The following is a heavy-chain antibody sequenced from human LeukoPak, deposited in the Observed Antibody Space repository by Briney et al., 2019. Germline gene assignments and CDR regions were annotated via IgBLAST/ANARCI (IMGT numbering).Heavy chain of an antibody. CDR1: GGSVSSGDYY. D-gene: IGHD3-16*01. Sequence: SETLSLTCLVSGGSVSSGDYYWTWVRQHPGKALEYIGYIFYNGNTYYTPSLKSQVTISLDTSQNRFSLRLTSVTAADTAVYYCARVPRPSRSRPWGYFDPWGQGTLITVSS. CDR2: IFYNGNT. J-gene: IGHJ5*02. CDR3: ARVPRPSRSRPWGYFDP. V-gene: IGHV4-31*01.